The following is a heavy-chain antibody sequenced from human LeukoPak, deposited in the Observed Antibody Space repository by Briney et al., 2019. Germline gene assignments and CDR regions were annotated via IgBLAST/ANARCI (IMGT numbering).Heavy chain of an antibody. CDR2: IYYTGST. D-gene: IGHD1-7*01. CDR3: ARGENYWPQWWFDP. Sequence: PSETLSLTCAVSSGSINSSNWWSWIRQPPGKGLEWIGYIYYTGSTSYNPSLKSRVTMSLDASKNQFSLEPNSVTPADTAVYYCARGENYWPQWWFDPWGRGTLVSVSS. V-gene: IGHV4-59*01. J-gene: IGHJ5*02. CDR1: SGSINSSNW.